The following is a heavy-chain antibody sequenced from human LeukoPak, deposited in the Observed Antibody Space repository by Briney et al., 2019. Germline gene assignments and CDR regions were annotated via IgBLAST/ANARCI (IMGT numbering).Heavy chain of an antibody. Sequence: GASVKVSCKASGYTFTSYDINWVRQATGQGLEWMGWMNPNSGNTGYAQKFQGRVTMTRNTSISTAYMELSSLRSEDTAVYYCASSPEQQDSMDVWGQGTTVTVSS. CDR3: ASSPEQQDSMDV. J-gene: IGHJ6*02. CDR1: GYTFTSYD. CDR2: MNPNSGNT. V-gene: IGHV1-8*01. D-gene: IGHD6-13*01.